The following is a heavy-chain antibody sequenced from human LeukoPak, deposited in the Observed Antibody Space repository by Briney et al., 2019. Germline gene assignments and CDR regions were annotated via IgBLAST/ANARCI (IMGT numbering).Heavy chain of an antibody. CDR2: IYYSGST. J-gene: IGHJ4*02. Sequence: SETLSLTCTVSGGSISSYYWSWIRQPPGKGLEWIGYIYYSGSTNYNPSLKSRVTISVDTSKNQFSLKLSSVTAADTAVYYCARTATVYFDYWGQGTLVTVSS. CDR3: ARTATVYFDY. CDR1: GGSISSYY. D-gene: IGHD2-15*01. V-gene: IGHV4-59*08.